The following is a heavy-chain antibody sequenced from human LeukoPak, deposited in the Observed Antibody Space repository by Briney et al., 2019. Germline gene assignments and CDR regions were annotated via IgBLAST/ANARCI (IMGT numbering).Heavy chain of an antibody. CDR1: GFIFSSYA. V-gene: IGHV3-23*01. Sequence: GGSLRLSCAASGFIFSSYAMRWVRQAPGKGLEWVSGISGSGGSTYYADSVKGRFTISRDNSRNTLYLQMNSLRVEDTALYYCARGSTMGFVLRDGYKVGSYYFDYWGQGTLVTVSS. CDR2: ISGSGGST. D-gene: IGHD5-24*01. CDR3: ARGSTMGFVLRDGYKVGSYYFDY. J-gene: IGHJ4*02.